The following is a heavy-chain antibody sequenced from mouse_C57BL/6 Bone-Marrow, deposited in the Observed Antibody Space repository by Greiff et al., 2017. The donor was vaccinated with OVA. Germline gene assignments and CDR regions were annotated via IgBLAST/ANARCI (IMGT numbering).Heavy chain of an antibody. J-gene: IGHJ4*01. D-gene: IGHD4-1*01. CDR1: GYTFTDYY. Sequence: EVQLQQSGPELVKPGASVKISCKASGYTFTDYYMNWVKQSHGKSLEWIGDINPNNGGTSYKQKFKGKATLTVDKSSSTAYMELRSLTSEDSAVYYCARGGGTGAMDYWGQGTSVTVSS. CDR3: ARGGGTGAMDY. V-gene: IGHV1-26*01. CDR2: INPNNGGT.